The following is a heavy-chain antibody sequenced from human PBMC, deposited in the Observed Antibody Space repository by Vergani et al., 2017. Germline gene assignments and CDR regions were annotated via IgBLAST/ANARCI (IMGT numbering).Heavy chain of an antibody. V-gene: IGHV3-9*01. CDR3: ARERGQLELDTVTTGEYYYMDV. J-gene: IGHJ6*03. CDR2: ISWNSGSI. CDR1: GFTFSSYA. D-gene: IGHD4-17*01. Sequence: EVQLLESGGGLVQPGGSLRLSCAASGFTFSSYAMSWVRQAPGKGLEWVSGISWNSGSIGYADSVKGRFTISRDNAKNSLYLQMNSLRAADTALYYCARERGQLELDTVTTGEYYYMDVWGKGTTVTVSS.